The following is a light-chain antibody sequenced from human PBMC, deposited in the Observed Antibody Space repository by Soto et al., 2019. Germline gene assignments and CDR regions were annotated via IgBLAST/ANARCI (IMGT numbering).Light chain of an antibody. CDR1: QSLLHSNGYNY. V-gene: IGKV2-28*01. Sequence: DIVMTQSPLSLPVTPGEPASISCRSSQSLLHSNGYNYLDRYLQKPGQSPQLLIYLGSNRASGVPDRFSGSGSGTDFTLNISRVEAEDVGVYYCMQALQTPLTFGGGTKVEIK. J-gene: IGKJ4*01. CDR2: LGS. CDR3: MQALQTPLT.